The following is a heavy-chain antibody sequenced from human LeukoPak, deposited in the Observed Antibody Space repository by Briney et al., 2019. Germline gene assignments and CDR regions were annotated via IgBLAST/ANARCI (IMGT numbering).Heavy chain of an antibody. V-gene: IGHV4-59*01. CDR3: ARFSYYYGMDV. CDR1: GFTFSDYY. CDR2: IYYTGTT. J-gene: IGHJ6*02. Sequence: NPGGSLRLSCAASGFTFSDYYMSWIRQAPGKGLEWIGYIYYTGTTDSNPSLKSRVTISVDTSKNQFSLKLSSVTAADTAVYYCARFSYYYGMDVWGQGTTVTVSS.